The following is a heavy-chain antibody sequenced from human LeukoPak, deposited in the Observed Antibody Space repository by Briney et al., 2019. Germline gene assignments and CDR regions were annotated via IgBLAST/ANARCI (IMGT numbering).Heavy chain of an antibody. CDR2: ISGSGGST. Sequence: GGTLRLSCAASGFIFSTYGMSWVRQAPGKGLEWVSAISGSGGSTYYADSVKGRFTISRDNAKNSLYLQMNSLRAEDTAVYYCARDKYYYDSSGGGYYFDYWGQGTLVTVSS. V-gene: IGHV3-23*01. CDR3: ARDKYYYDSSGGGYYFDY. D-gene: IGHD3-22*01. J-gene: IGHJ4*02. CDR1: GFIFSTYG.